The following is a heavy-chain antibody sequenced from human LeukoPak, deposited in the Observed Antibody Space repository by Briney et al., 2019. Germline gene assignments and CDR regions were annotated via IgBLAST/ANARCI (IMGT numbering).Heavy chain of an antibody. D-gene: IGHD3-16*02. Sequence: PGGSLRLSCVGSGFTFTDYEFAWVRQGPGKGLEWVSSISRSGASTFYTESMKGRFTISRDNGKNSVDLQMFSLRAEDTAVYYCARVGSLMDLWGQGTLVTVSS. V-gene: IGHV3-11*01. CDR1: GFTFTDYE. CDR2: ISRSGAST. CDR3: ARVGSLMDL. J-gene: IGHJ5*02.